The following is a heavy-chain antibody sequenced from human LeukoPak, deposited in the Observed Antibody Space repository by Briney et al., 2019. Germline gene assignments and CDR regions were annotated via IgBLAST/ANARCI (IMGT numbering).Heavy chain of an antibody. Sequence: GGSLRLSCAASGFTFGNYHMDWVSQAPGKGLQWVSFISSSSDYISYGDSVKGRFTISRDNAKNSLYLQMNSLRAEDTAVYYCAKRAYSDNDLQAFDIWGQGTMVTVSS. V-gene: IGHV3-21*01. CDR3: AKRAYSDNDLQAFDI. CDR1: GFTFGNYH. J-gene: IGHJ3*02. CDR2: ISSSSDYI. D-gene: IGHD5-12*01.